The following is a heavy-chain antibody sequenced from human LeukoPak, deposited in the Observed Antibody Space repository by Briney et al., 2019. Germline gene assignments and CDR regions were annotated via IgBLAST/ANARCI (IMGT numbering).Heavy chain of an antibody. CDR1: GGSISSYY. V-gene: IGHV4-4*09. CDR3: ARGRRVFCSSTSCKSPFDY. CDR2: IYTSGST. J-gene: IGHJ4*02. Sequence: SETLSLTCTVSGGSISSYYWSWIRQPPGKGLEWIGYIYTSGSTNYNPSLKSRVTISVDTSKNQFSLKLSSVTAAGTAVYYCARGRRVFCSSTSCKSPFDYWGQGTLVTVSS. D-gene: IGHD2-2*01.